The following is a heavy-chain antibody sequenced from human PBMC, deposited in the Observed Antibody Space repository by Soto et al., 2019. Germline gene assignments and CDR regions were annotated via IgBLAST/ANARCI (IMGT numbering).Heavy chain of an antibody. J-gene: IGHJ6*02. Sequence: GESLKISCKGSGYSFTSYWIGWVRQMPGKGLEWMGIIYPGDSDTRYSPSFQGQVTISADKSISTAYLQWSSLKASDTAMYYCARSFMTTGDYYYGTDVWGQGTTVTVSS. CDR3: ARSFMTTGDYYYGTDV. V-gene: IGHV5-51*01. CDR2: IYPGDSDT. D-gene: IGHD4-17*01. CDR1: GYSFTSYW.